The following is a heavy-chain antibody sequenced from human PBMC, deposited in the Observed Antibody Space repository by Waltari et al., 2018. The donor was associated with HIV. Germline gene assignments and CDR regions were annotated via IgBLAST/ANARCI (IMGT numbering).Heavy chain of an antibody. Sequence: EVQLVESGGGLVKRGGSLRLSCAASGLTFSNAGMTWVRQAPGKGLEWVGRSKSRADGGTTDHAAPVKDRFTISRDDSKSTLFLQMNSLKTEDTAVYYCTTAPDYWGQGTLVTVSS. CDR1: GLTFSNAG. J-gene: IGHJ4*02. CDR2: SKSRADGGTT. V-gene: IGHV3-15*01. CDR3: TTAPDY.